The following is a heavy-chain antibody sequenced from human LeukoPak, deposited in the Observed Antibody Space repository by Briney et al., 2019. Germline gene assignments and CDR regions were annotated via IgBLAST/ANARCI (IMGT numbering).Heavy chain of an antibody. D-gene: IGHD4-17*01. V-gene: IGHV4-61*02. CDR2: IYTSGST. J-gene: IGHJ4*02. CDR3: ARHDYGDLDY. CDR1: GGSISSGSYY. Sequence: SETLSLTCTVSGGSISSGSYYWSWIRQPAGKGLEWIGRIYTSGSTNYNPSLKSRVTISVDTSKNQFSLKLSSVTAADTAVYYCARHDYGDLDYWGQGTLATVSS.